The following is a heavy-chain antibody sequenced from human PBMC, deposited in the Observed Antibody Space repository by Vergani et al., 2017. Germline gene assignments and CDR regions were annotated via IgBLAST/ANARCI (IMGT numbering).Heavy chain of an antibody. Sequence: QVQLQQWGAGLLKPSETLSLTCAVYGGSFSGYYWSWIRQPPGKGLEWIGEINHSGSTNYNPSLKSRVTISVDTSKTQFSLKLSSVTAADTAVYYCARGTRGYFDYWGQGTLVTVSS. CDR3: ARGTRGYFDY. CDR1: GGSFSGYY. CDR2: INHSGST. V-gene: IGHV4-34*01. J-gene: IGHJ4*02.